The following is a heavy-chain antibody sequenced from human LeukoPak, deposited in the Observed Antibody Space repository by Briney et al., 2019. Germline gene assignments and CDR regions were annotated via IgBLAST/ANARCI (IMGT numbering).Heavy chain of an antibody. D-gene: IGHD6-19*01. CDR1: GFTFSSYS. V-gene: IGHV3-48*01. J-gene: IGHJ4*02. CDR3: ARDTRSSGWHGTGGY. CDR2: VSSSSSTI. Sequence: GGSLRLSCAASGFTFSSYSMNWVRQAPGKGLEWVSYVSSSSSTIYYADSVKGRFTISRDNAKNSLYLQMNSLRAEDTAVYYCARDTRSSGWHGTGGYWGQGTLVTVS.